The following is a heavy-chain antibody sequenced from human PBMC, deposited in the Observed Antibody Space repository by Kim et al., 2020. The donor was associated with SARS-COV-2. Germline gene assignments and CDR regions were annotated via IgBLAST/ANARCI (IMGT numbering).Heavy chain of an antibody. CDR1: GYTFTNSG. D-gene: IGHD6-13*01. CDR2: ISAHNGHT. V-gene: IGHV1-18*01. Sequence: ASVKVSCKASGYTFTNSGISWVRQAPGQGLEWMGWISAHNGHTNYAQKVQDRVTMTTDTSTSTAYVELRSLRSDDTAVYYCAREGGSSWYRNSFYFDYWGQGSLVTDSS. CDR3: AREGGSSWYRNSFYFDY. J-gene: IGHJ4*02.